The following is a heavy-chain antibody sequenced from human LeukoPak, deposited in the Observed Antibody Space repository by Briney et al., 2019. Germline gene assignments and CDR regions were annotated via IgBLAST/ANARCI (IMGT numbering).Heavy chain of an antibody. CDR3: ARGLEAAGATDY. V-gene: IGHV1-46*01. D-gene: IGHD6-25*01. Sequence: ASVKVSCRASGYTFTSYYMHWVRQAPGQGREWMGIINPSGGSTSYAQKFQGRVTMTRDTSTSTVYLELSSLRSEDTAVYYCARGLEAAGATDYWGQGTLVTVSS. CDR2: INPSGGST. J-gene: IGHJ4*02. CDR1: GYTFTSYY.